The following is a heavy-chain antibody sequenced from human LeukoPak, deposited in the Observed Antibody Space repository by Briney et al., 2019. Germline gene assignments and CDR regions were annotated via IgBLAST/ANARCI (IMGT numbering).Heavy chain of an antibody. V-gene: IGHV1-2*02. D-gene: IGHD6-19*01. J-gene: IGHJ4*02. CDR3: AGVGGSGADY. Sequence: ASVTVSFTASGYIFTGYYIHWVRQAPGQGLEWMGWINPNSGGTNYAQKFQGRVTMTRDTSISTAYMELSRLRSDDTAVYYCAGVGGSGADYWGQGTLVTVSS. CDR1: GYIFTGYY. CDR2: INPNSGGT.